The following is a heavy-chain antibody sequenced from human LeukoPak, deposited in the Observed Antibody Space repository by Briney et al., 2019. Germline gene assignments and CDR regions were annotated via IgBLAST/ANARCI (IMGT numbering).Heavy chain of an antibody. Sequence: PSETLSLTCTVSGGSISSYYWSWIRQPAGKGLEWIGRIYTSGSTNYNPSLKSRVTISVDKSKNQFSLKLSSVTAADTAVYYCARALIYGSGSKEYYYYYMDVWGKGTTVTVSS. D-gene: IGHD3-10*01. CDR2: IYTSGST. V-gene: IGHV4-4*07. CDR1: GGSISSYY. CDR3: ARALIYGSGSKEYYYYYMDV. J-gene: IGHJ6*03.